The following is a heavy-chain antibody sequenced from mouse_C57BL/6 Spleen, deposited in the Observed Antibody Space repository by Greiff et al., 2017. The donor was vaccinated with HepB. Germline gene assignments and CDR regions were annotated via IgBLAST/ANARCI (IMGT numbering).Heavy chain of an antibody. V-gene: IGHV1-69*01. CDR3: ARPHYYEHIYAMDY. CDR1: GYTFTSYW. CDR2: IDPSDSYT. D-gene: IGHD1-2*01. Sequence: VQLQQPGAELVMPGASVKLSCKASGYTFTSYWMHWVKQRPGQGLEWIGEIDPSDSYTNYNQKFKGKSTLTVDKSSSTAYMQLSSLTSEDSAVYYCARPHYYEHIYAMDYWGKGTSVTGSS. J-gene: IGHJ4*01.